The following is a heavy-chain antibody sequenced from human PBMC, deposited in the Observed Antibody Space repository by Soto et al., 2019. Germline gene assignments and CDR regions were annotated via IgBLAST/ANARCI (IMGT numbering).Heavy chain of an antibody. D-gene: IGHD5-18*01. Sequence: EVQLVESGGGLVQPGGSLRLSCVVSGFTFSNSWMTWVRQAPGKGLEWVANINQDGSKKYYVDSVEGRFTISRDNAKNSLYLQMCGLRTEDTAVYYCARDVGTALVGFSYVMDVWGLGTTVTVSS. CDR2: INQDGSKK. CDR3: ARDVGTALVGFSYVMDV. CDR1: GFTFSNSW. V-gene: IGHV3-7*01. J-gene: IGHJ6*02.